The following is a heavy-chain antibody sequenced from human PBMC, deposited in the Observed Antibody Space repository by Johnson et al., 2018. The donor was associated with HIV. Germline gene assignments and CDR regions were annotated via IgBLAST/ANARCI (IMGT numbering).Heavy chain of an antibody. V-gene: IGHV3-33*08. Sequence: QVQLVESGGGVVQPGRSLRLSCAASGFTFSSYGMHWVRQAPGKGLEWVAVIWYDGSNTYYADSVKGRLTISRDNSKNTLYLQMNSLRAEDTAVYYCARESITIFGVGDAFDIWGQGTMVTVSS. J-gene: IGHJ3*02. CDR2: IWYDGSNT. CDR3: ARESITIFGVGDAFDI. CDR1: GFTFSSYG. D-gene: IGHD3-3*01.